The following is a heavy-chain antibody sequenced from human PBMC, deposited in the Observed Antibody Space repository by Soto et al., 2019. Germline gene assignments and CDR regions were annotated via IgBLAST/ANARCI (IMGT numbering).Heavy chain of an antibody. CDR2: ISAYNGNT. J-gene: IGHJ6*03. V-gene: IGHV1-18*01. Sequence: ASVKVSCKASRYTFTSYGISWVRQAPGQGLEWMGWISAYNGNTNYAQKLQGRVTMTTDTSTSTAYMELRSLRSDDTAVYYCARVVVAPQHYYYYMDVWGKGTTVTVSS. CDR3: ARVVVAPQHYYYYMDV. D-gene: IGHD2-15*01. CDR1: RYTFTSYG.